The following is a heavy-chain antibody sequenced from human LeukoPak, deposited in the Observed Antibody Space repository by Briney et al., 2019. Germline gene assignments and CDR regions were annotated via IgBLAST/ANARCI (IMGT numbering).Heavy chain of an antibody. Sequence: SETLSLTCAVYGGSFSGYYWSWIRQPPGKGLEWIGEINHSGSTNYNPSLKSRVTISVDTSKNQFSLKLSSVTAADTAVYYCAREPASSSWYRGKDYWGQGTLVTVSS. V-gene: IGHV4-34*01. J-gene: IGHJ4*02. D-gene: IGHD6-13*01. CDR3: AREPASSSWYRGKDY. CDR2: INHSGST. CDR1: GGSFSGYY.